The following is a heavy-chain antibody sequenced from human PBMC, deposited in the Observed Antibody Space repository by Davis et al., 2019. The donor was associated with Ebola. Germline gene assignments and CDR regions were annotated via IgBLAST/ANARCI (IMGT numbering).Heavy chain of an antibody. CDR1: GFIFSSYP. D-gene: IGHD4-17*01. CDR3: AKVHPPTTVTTGWFDP. V-gene: IGHV3-23*01. CDR2: ISVRSIT. J-gene: IGHJ5*02. Sequence: GESLKIPCAASGFIFSSYPMSWVRQAPGKGLEWVSSISVRSITYHADSVKGRFTISRDNSKNTLYLQMNSLRAEDTDVYYCAKVHPPTTVTTGWFDPWGQGTLVTVSS.